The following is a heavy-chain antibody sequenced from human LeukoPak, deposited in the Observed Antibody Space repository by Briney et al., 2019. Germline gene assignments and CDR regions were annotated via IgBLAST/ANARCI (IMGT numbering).Heavy chain of an antibody. Sequence: TGGSLKLSCAASGFTFGDYAMHWVRQAPGKGLEWVAVISYDGSNKYYADSVKGRFTISRDNSKNTLYLQMNSLRAEDTAVYYCARVAGPYCSSTSCLYWYFDLWGRGTLVTVSS. V-gene: IGHV3-30-3*01. J-gene: IGHJ2*01. CDR1: GFTFGDYA. CDR2: ISYDGSNK. CDR3: ARVAGPYCSSTSCLYWYFDL. D-gene: IGHD2-2*01.